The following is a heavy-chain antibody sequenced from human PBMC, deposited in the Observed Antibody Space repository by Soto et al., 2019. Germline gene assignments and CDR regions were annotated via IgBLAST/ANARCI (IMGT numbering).Heavy chain of an antibody. Sequence: QVQLVQSGAEVKKPGASVKVSCKASGYTFTSYDINWVRQATGQGLEWMGWMNPNSGNTGYAQKFQGRVTMTRNTSISTAYMELSSLRSEDTAVYYWARRAGSWPYYYYYYYMDVWGKGTTVTVSS. CDR2: MNPNSGNT. V-gene: IGHV1-8*01. D-gene: IGHD6-13*01. J-gene: IGHJ6*03. CDR3: ARRAGSWPYYYYYYYMDV. CDR1: GYTFTSYD.